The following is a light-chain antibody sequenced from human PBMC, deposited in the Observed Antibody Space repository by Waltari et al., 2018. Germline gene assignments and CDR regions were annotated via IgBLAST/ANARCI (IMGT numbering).Light chain of an antibody. CDR3: QQRSNWPGT. J-gene: IGKJ1*01. CDR2: VAS. V-gene: IGKV3-11*01. Sequence: EIVLTPSPATLSFSPGERATLSCRASQSVSSYLAWAQQKPGQAPRLLIYVASNRATGIPARFSGSGSGTDFTLTIRSLEPEDFAVYYCQQRSNWPGTFGQGTKVEIK. CDR1: QSVSSY.